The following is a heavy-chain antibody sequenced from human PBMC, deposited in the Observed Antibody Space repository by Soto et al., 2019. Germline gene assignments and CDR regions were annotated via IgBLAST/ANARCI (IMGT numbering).Heavy chain of an antibody. J-gene: IGHJ6*02. D-gene: IGHD4-17*01. V-gene: IGHV3-30-3*01. CDR1: GISISTYA. CDR3: ASPNKRTTVEYPSYYYGMDV. Sequence: QVQLVESGGGVVHPGRSLRLSCAVSGISISTYAMHWVRQAPGKGLEWVAVISYDGNKKYYADSVKGRFTISRDNSKNTLYLQMNTLRGEDTAVYYCASPNKRTTVEYPSYYYGMDVWGQGTTVTVSS. CDR2: ISYDGNKK.